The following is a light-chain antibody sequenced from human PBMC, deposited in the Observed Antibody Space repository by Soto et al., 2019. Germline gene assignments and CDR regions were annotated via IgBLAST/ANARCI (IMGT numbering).Light chain of an antibody. CDR1: SSDIGAYNF. V-gene: IGLV2-14*03. CDR3: TSWTTSTTMI. Sequence: QSVLTQPASVSGSPGQSITISCTGTSSDIGAYNFVSWYQQHPGKAPKPMLYDVNIRPSGVSNRLSGSKSGNTASLTISWLQAEDEADYYCTSWTTSTTMIFGGGTKLTVL. CDR2: DVN. J-gene: IGLJ2*01.